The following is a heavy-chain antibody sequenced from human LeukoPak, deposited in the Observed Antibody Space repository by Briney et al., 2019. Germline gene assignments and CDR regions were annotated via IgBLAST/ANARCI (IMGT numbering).Heavy chain of an antibody. CDR1: GGSISSYY. J-gene: IGHJ2*01. Sequence: SETLSLTCTVSGGSISSYYWSWIRQPPGKGLEWIGNIYYSGSTNYNPSLKSRVTISVDTSKNQFSLKLSSVTAADTAVYYCAGYGNYWDWYFDLRGRGTLVTVSS. V-gene: IGHV4-59*01. D-gene: IGHD4-11*01. CDR3: AGYGNYWDWYFDL. CDR2: IYYSGST.